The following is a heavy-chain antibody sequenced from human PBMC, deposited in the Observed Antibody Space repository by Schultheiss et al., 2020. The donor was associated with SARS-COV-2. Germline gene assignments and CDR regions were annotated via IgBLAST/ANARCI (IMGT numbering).Heavy chain of an antibody. Sequence: SETLSLTCAVSGGSISSSNWWSWVRQPPGKGLEWIGSIYYSGSTYYNPSLKSRVTISVDKSKNQFSLKLSSVTAADTAVYYCARNRIYYGMDVWGQGTTVTVSS. CDR3: ARNRIYYGMDV. V-gene: IGHV4-4*02. J-gene: IGHJ6*02. CDR2: IYYSGST. D-gene: IGHD1-14*01. CDR1: GGSISSSNW.